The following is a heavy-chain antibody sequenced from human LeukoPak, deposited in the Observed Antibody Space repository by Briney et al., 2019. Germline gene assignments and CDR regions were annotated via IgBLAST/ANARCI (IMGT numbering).Heavy chain of an antibody. D-gene: IGHD1-26*01. CDR2: FYYSGST. J-gene: IGHJ4*02. V-gene: IGHV4-59*01. CDR1: GGSISSYY. CDR3: ARGYSGSYGRFDY. Sequence: SETLSLTCTVSGGSISSYYWSWIRQPPGKGLEWIGYFYYSGSTSYNPSLKSRVTMSVDTSKNQFSLKLSSVTAADTAVYYCARGYSGSYGRFDYWGQGTLVTVSS.